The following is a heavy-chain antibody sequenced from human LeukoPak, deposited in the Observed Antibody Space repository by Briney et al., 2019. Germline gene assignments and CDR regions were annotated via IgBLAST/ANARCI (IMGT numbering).Heavy chain of an antibody. Sequence: ASVKVSCKASGGTFSSYAISWVRQAPGQGLEWMGGIIPIFGTANYAQKFQGRVTITADESTSTAYMELSSLRSEDTAVYYCASPRGYYDIFMVCWGQGTLVTVSS. D-gene: IGHD3-9*01. CDR3: ASPRGYYDIFMVC. J-gene: IGHJ4*02. V-gene: IGHV1-69*13. CDR1: GGTFSSYA. CDR2: IIPIFGTA.